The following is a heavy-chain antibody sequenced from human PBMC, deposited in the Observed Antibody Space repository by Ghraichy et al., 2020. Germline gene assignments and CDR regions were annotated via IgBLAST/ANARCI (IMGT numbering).Heavy chain of an antibody. CDR1: GYNFTSYY. V-gene: IGHV1-46*01. CDR2: INPSGGST. J-gene: IGHJ6*02. CDR3: ARAQGGTYYLNFHGMDV. D-gene: IGHD1-26*01. Sequence: ASVKVSCKASGYNFTSYYMHWERQAPGQGLEWMGVINPSGGSTTYAQKFQGRVTMTRDTSTSNVYMELSSLRSEDTAVYFCARAQGGTYYLNFHGMDVWGQGTTVTVSS.